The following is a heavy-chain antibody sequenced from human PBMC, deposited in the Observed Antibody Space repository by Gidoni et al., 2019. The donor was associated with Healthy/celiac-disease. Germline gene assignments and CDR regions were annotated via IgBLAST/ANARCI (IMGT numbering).Heavy chain of an antibody. CDR3: ARRDGYCSGGSCQGYYGMDV. CDR2: IYPGDSDT. V-gene: IGHV5-51*01. J-gene: IGHJ6*02. D-gene: IGHD2-15*01. Sequence: VQLVQSGAEVKKPGESLKISCKGSGYSFTSYWIGWVRQMPGKGLEWMGIIYPGDSDTRYSPSFQGQVTISADKSISTAYLQWSSLKASDTAMYYCARRDGYCSGGSCQGYYGMDVWGQGTTVTVSS. CDR1: GYSFTSYW.